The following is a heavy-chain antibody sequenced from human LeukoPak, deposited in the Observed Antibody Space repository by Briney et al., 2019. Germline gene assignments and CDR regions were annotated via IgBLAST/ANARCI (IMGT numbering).Heavy chain of an antibody. Sequence: ASVKVSCKASGYTFSSYVISWMRQAPGQGLEWMGWISADNGNTNYAQMLRGRVTMTTDTSTSTAYMELRSLRSDDTAVYYCARGPMIPQYFHYWGQGTLVTVSS. CDR2: ISADNGNT. CDR1: GYTFSSYV. V-gene: IGHV1-18*01. J-gene: IGHJ1*01. D-gene: IGHD3-16*01. CDR3: ARGPMIPQYFHY.